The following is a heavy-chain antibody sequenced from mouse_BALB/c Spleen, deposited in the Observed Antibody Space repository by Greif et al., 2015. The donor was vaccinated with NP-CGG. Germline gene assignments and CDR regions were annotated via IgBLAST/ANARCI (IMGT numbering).Heavy chain of an antibody. CDR2: IDPSDSET. V-gene: IGHV1-52*01. CDR3: ARSDDYFWFAY. Sequence: RPGTSVKLSCKASGYTFTSYWMHWVKQRPIQGLEWIGNIDPSDSETHYNQKFKDKATLTVDKSSSTAYMQLSSLTSEDSAVYYCARSDDYFWFAYWGQGTLVTVSA. J-gene: IGHJ3*01. CDR1: GYTFTSYW. D-gene: IGHD2-4*01.